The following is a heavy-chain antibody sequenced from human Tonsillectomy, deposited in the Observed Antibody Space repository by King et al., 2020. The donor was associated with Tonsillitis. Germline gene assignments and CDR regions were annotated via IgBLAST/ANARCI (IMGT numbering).Heavy chain of an antibody. J-gene: IGHJ2*01. CDR3: ARDRPDWGDWHFDL. Sequence: VPLQESGPGLVKPSGTLSLTCSVSGASITNYYWSWIRQPPGKGLEWIGHIYYSRSANSNPSLEGRISMSLDTSKNQFSLKLNSVTTADTALYYCARDRPDWGDWHFDLWGRGTLVTVSS. V-gene: IGHV4-59*01. D-gene: IGHD7-27*01. CDR2: IYYSRSA. CDR1: GASITNYY.